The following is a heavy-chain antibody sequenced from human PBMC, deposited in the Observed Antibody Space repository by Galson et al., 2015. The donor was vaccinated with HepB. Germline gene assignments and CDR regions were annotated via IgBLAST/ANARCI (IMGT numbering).Heavy chain of an antibody. CDR2: FRGGGDST. CDR1: GFTFSPYA. Sequence: SLRLSCAASGFTFSPYAMSWVRQAPGKGPEWVSAFRGGGDSTYYADSVKGRFTISRDNSKTTLYLQMNSLRVEATAVFYCAKGGGHSGSYYLSENWGQGPLVTVSS. D-gene: IGHD5-12*01. V-gene: IGHV3-23*01. CDR3: AKGGGHSGSYYLSEN. J-gene: IGHJ4*02.